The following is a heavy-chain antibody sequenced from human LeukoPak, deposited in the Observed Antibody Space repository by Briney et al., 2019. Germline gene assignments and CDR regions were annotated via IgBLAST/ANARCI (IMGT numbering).Heavy chain of an antibody. Sequence: SVKVSCKASGYTFTSYGISWVRQAPGQGLEWMGRIIPILGIANYAQKFQGRVTITADKSTSTAYMELSSLRSEDTAVYYCASHEGVTSSDYWGQGTLVTVSS. CDR2: IIPILGIA. D-gene: IGHD3-10*01. CDR3: ASHEGVTSSDY. V-gene: IGHV1-69*04. J-gene: IGHJ4*02. CDR1: GYTFTSYG.